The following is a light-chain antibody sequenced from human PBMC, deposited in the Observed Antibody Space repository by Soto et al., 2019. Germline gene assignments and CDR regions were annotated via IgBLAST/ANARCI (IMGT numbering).Light chain of an antibody. CDR1: NSDVGSYNL. Sequence: QSALTQPASVSGSPGQSITISCTGANSDVGSYNLVPWYQQHPGKAPKLIISEVSKRPSGVSNRFSGSKSGNTASLTISGLQAEDEADYYCCSYADSFSWVFGGGTKLTVL. V-gene: IGLV2-23*02. J-gene: IGLJ3*02. CDR2: EVS. CDR3: CSYADSFSWV.